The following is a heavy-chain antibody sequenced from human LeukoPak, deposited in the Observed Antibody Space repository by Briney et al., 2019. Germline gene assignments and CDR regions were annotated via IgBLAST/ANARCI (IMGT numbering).Heavy chain of an antibody. D-gene: IGHD4-11*01. CDR2: IIPIFGTA. CDR1: GGTFSSYA. J-gene: IGHJ4*02. CDR3: TRGFNIYYNKEFDY. Sequence: SVKVSCKASGGTFSSYAISWVRQAPGQGLEWMGGIIPIFGTANYAQKFQGRVTITADESTSTAYMELSSLRSEDTAVYYYTRGFNIYYNKEFDYWGQGTLVTVSS. V-gene: IGHV1-69*01.